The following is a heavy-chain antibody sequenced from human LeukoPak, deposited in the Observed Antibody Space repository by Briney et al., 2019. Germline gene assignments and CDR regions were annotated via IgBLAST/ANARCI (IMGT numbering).Heavy chain of an antibody. J-gene: IGHJ4*02. Sequence: ASVKVSCKASGFTFTGYYMHWVRQAPGQGLEWMGWIYHNNGGKNYAHSFKGRFTMTRDKSISTAYMELTRLRSDDTAVYYCARGYALYSGRYIDFDYWGQGTLVTVSS. D-gene: IGHD1-26*01. CDR1: GFTFTGYY. CDR2: IYHNNGGK. CDR3: ARGYALYSGRYIDFDY. V-gene: IGHV1-2*02.